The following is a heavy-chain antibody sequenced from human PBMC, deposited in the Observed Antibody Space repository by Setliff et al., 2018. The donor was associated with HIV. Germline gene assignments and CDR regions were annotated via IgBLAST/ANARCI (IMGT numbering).Heavy chain of an antibody. CDR2: IYHVGTT. CDR3: ARYTSKVDWFDP. D-gene: IGHD2-2*02. J-gene: IGHJ5*02. V-gene: IGHV4-38-2*02. Sequence: SETLSLTCTVSGYSMSGGYNWGWIRQSPEKGLEWIGNIYHVGTTYYNPSLKSRVTIFVDTSKTQFYLKLRSVTASDTAVYYCARYTSKVDWFDPWGQGTLVTVSS. CDR1: GYSMSGGYN.